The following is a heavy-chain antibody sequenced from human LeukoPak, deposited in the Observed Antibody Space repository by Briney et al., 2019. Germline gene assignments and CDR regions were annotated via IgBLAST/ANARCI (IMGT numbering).Heavy chain of an antibody. CDR2: INSDGSSR. CDR3: ATYTNWVAGDV. D-gene: IGHD1-1*01. J-gene: IGHJ6*02. V-gene: IGHV3-74*01. Sequence: GGSLSLSCAASGFPFSNYWMHGVRQAPGKGLVGVSRINSDGSSRNYADSVKGRFTISRDNAKNSLYLQMNSLRAEDTAVYYCATYTNWVAGDVWGQGTSVSVSS. CDR1: GFPFSNYW.